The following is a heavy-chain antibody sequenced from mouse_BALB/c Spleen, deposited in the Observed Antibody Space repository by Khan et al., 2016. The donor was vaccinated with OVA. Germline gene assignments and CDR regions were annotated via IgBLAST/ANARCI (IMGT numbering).Heavy chain of an antibody. V-gene: IGHV5-17*02. J-gene: IGHJ4*01. CDR3: ARGYRGAMDY. CDR1: GFTFSSFG. Sequence: EVELVESGGGLVQPGGSRKLSCAASGFTFSSFGMHWVRQAPEKGLEWVAYISSGSSTIYYADTVKGRFTISRDNPKNTLFLQLTSLRSEDTAMYECARGYRGAMDYWGQGTSVTVSS. D-gene: IGHD2-14*01. CDR2: ISSGSSTI.